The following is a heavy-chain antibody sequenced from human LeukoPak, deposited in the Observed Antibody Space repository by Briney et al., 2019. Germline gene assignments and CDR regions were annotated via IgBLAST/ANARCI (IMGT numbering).Heavy chain of an antibody. V-gene: IGHV4-61*01. Sequence: SETLSLTCTVSGGSISSSSSYWSWIRQPPGKGLEWIGYIYYSGSTNYNPSLKSRVTISVDTSKNQFSLKLSSVTAADTAVYYCAGYNYDFWSGYSKWFDPWGQGTLVTVSS. CDR3: AGYNYDFWSGYSKWFDP. J-gene: IGHJ5*02. CDR2: IYYSGST. D-gene: IGHD3-3*01. CDR1: GGSISSSSSY.